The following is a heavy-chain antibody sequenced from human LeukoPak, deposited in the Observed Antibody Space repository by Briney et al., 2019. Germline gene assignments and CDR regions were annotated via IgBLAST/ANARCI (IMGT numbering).Heavy chain of an antibody. V-gene: IGHV3-30*04. J-gene: IGHJ4*02. CDR2: ISYDGSNK. Sequence: GGSLRLSCAASGFTFSSYAMHWVRQAPGKGLEWVAVISYDGSNKYYADSVKGRFTISRDNSKNTLYLQMNSLRAEDTAVYYCAKGGLMVYASSDYWGQGTLVTVSS. CDR1: GFTFSSYA. D-gene: IGHD2-8*01. CDR3: AKGGLMVYASSDY.